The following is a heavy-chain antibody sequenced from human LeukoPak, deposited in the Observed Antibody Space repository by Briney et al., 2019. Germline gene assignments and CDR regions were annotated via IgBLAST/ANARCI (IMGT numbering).Heavy chain of an antibody. D-gene: IGHD3-3*01. Sequence: GGSLRLSCAASGFTFSSYGIHWVRQAPGKGLEWVAFIRYDGTNKYYADSVKGRFTISRDNSKNTLYLQMNSLRAEDTAVYYCAKDLSKELLYRRGKYYFDYWGQGTLVTVSS. CDR3: AKDLSKELLYRRGKYYFDY. CDR1: GFTFSSYG. CDR2: IRYDGTNK. J-gene: IGHJ4*02. V-gene: IGHV3-30*02.